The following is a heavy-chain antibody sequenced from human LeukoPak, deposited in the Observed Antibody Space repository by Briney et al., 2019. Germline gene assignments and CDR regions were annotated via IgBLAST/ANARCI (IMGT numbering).Heavy chain of an antibody. CDR1: GGSFSGYY. CDR3: ARSAPWGIVVVPAALRWFDP. J-gene: IGHJ5*02. CDR2: INHSGST. D-gene: IGHD2-2*01. Sequence: ETLSLTCAVYGGSFSGYYWSWIRQPPGKGLEWIGEINHSGSTNYNPSLKSRVTISVDTSKNQFSLKLSSVTAADTAVYYCARSAPWGIVVVPAALRWFDPWGQGTLVTVSS. V-gene: IGHV4-34*01.